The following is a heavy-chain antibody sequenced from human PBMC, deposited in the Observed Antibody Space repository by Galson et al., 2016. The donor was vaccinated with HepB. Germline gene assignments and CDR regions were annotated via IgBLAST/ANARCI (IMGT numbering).Heavy chain of an antibody. Sequence: SETLSLTCGVNGGSFTNYYWSWVRQPPGKGLEWLGEVSHTGGTNYSPSLKGRVTISVDTSRNNFSLKLNSVTAADTAIYYCTRGVVYCSGGTCFPGSNWFDPGGQGTLVTVFS. CDR3: TRGVVYCSGGTCFPGSNWFDP. D-gene: IGHD2-15*01. V-gene: IGHV4-34*01. CDR1: GGSFTNYY. J-gene: IGHJ5*02. CDR2: VSHTGGT.